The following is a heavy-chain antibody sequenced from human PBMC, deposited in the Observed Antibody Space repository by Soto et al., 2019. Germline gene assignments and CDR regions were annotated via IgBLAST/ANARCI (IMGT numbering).Heavy chain of an antibody. CDR1: DGSISSGGYS. CDR3: ARDRILIKWGGLTYYYGVDV. J-gene: IGHJ6*01. V-gene: IGHV4-30-2*01. Sequence: QLQLQESGSGLVKPSQTLSLTCAVSDGSISSGGYSWSWIRQPPGKGLEWLGNIYHTGRTNYNPSLKSRFTFSVDRSKNQFSLKLSSVTAADTAVYFCARDRILIKWGGLTYYYGVDVWGQGTTVIVSS. CDR2: IYHTGRT. D-gene: IGHD3-16*01.